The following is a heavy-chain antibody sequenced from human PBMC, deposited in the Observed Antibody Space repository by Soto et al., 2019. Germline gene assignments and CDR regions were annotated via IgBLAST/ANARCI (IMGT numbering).Heavy chain of an antibody. D-gene: IGHD1-26*01. Sequence: LKISCKGSGYSFASHWVAWVRQMPEKGLEWIGTIYPGDSDTKYSSAFRGHVTISADTSVSTAYLQWRSLEATDSAIYYCARYSGSYWHYLDFWGQGTLVAVSS. CDR2: IYPGDSDT. CDR1: GYSFASHW. J-gene: IGHJ4*02. V-gene: IGHV5-51*01. CDR3: ARYSGSYWHYLDF.